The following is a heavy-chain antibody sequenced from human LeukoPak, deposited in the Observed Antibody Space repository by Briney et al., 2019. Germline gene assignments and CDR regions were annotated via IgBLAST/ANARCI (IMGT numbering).Heavy chain of an antibody. CDR3: VRDFRSADY. CDR1: GFTFSNYC. Sequence: GGSLRVSCTASGFTFSNYCMHWVRQTPGKGLIWVSRICPGGTITNYADSVKGRFTISRDDAKNMMFLQMNSLRADDTAVYYCVRDFRSADYWGQGILVTVSS. J-gene: IGHJ4*02. CDR2: ICPGGTIT. V-gene: IGHV3-74*01.